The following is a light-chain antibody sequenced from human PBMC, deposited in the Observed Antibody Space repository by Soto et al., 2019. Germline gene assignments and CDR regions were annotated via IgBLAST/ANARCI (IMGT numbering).Light chain of an antibody. CDR1: QDISNY. Sequence: DIQMTQSPSSLSASVGDRVTITCQASQDISNYLNWYQQKPGKAPKLLIYDASNLETGVRSRFSGSGSGTDFTFTISSLQPEDIATYYWQQYDNPALTFGGGTKVEIK. CDR2: DAS. J-gene: IGKJ4*01. V-gene: IGKV1-33*01. CDR3: QQYDNPALT.